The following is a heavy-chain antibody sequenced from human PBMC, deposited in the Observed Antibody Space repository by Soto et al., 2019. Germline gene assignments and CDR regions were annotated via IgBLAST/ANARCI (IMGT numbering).Heavy chain of an antibody. V-gene: IGHV4-61*01. CDR2: IYYSGST. D-gene: IGHD3-10*02. CDR3: ARGGCSSCWFDP. J-gene: IGHJ5*02. Sequence: SETLSLTCTVSGGSVSSGSYYWSWIRHPPGKGLECIGYIYYSGSTNYNPSLKSRVTISVDTSKNQFSLKLSSVTAADTAVYYCARGGCSSCWFDPWGQGPPVTVSS. CDR1: GGSVSSGSYY.